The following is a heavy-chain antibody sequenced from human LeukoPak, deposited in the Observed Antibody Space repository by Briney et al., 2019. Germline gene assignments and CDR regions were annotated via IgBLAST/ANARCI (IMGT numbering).Heavy chain of an antibody. Sequence: PSETLSLTYTVSGGSISSGTYYWSWIRQPPGKGLEWIGYIYHSGSTYYNPSLKSRVTISVDRSKNQFSLKLSSVTAADTAVYYCARGMPMTTVTTDWFDPWGQGTLVTVSS. CDR1: GGSISSGTYY. V-gene: IGHV4-30-2*01. CDR2: IYHSGST. CDR3: ARGMPMTTVTTDWFDP. J-gene: IGHJ5*02. D-gene: IGHD4-11*01.